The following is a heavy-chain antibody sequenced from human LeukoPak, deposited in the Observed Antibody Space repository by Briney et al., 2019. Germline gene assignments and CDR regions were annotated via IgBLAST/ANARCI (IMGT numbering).Heavy chain of an antibody. V-gene: IGHV4-38-2*02. CDR1: GYSISSGYY. CDR3: ASSMVRGVTVLFDY. Sequence: SETLSLTCTVSGYSISSGYYWGWIRQPPGKGLEWIGEINHSGSTNYNPSLKSRVTISVDTSKNQFSLKLSSVTAADTAVYYCASSMVRGVTVLFDYWGQGTLVTVSS. CDR2: INHSGST. D-gene: IGHD3-10*01. J-gene: IGHJ4*02.